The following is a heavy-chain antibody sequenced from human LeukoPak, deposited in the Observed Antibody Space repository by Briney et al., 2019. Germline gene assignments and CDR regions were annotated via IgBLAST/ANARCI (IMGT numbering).Heavy chain of an antibody. CDR2: IYYSGST. CDR1: GGSISSYY. J-gene: IGHJ5*02. D-gene: IGHD6-13*01. V-gene: IGHV4-59*01. CDR3: ARDRAAAGIAGFAP. Sequence: SETLSLTCTVSGGSISSYYWSWIRQPPGKGLEWIGYIYYSGSTNYNPSLKSRVTISVDTSKNQFSLKLSSVTAADTAVYYCARDRAAAGIAGFAPWGQGTLVTVSS.